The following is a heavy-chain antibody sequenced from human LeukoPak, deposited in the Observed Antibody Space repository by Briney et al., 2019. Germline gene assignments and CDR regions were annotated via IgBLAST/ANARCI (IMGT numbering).Heavy chain of an antibody. D-gene: IGHD3-3*01. Sequence: ASETLSLTCTVSGGSISSSSYYWGWIRQPPGKGLEWIGSIYYSGSTYYNPSLKSRVTISVDTSKNQFSLKLSSVTAADTAVYYCARGGRASTSGYPIYWGQGTLVTVSS. CDR1: GGSISSSSYY. CDR3: ARGGRASTSGYPIY. CDR2: IYYSGST. V-gene: IGHV4-39*01. J-gene: IGHJ4*02.